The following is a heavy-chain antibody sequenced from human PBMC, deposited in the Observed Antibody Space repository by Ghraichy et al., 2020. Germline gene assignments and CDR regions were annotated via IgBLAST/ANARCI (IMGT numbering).Heavy chain of an antibody. CDR2: IYYSGST. V-gene: IGHV4-59*01. J-gene: IGHJ6*02. CDR1: GGSISRYY. Sequence: SETLTLTCTVSGGSISRYYWSWIRQPPEKGLEWLGYIYYSGSTNYNPSLKSRVTISVDTSKNQSSLKLSSVTAADTVVYYCARVDSSSWYDNYYYYGMDVCGQGTTVTVSS. D-gene: IGHD6-13*01. CDR3: ARVDSSSWYDNYYYYGMDV.